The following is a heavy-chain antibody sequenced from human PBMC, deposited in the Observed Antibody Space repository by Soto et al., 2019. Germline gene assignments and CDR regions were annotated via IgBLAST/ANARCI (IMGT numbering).Heavy chain of an antibody. Sequence: PGGSLRLSCAASGFTFGNYWMSWVRQAPGKGLEWVANINPGGREKNYVDSVKGRFSISRDDAEKSHHLQMNSLRAEDTAVYYCAKYGAGSYGAYAFDIWGHGTMVTVSS. D-gene: IGHD3-10*01. CDR3: AKYGAGSYGAYAFDI. CDR2: INPGGREK. V-gene: IGHV3-7*01. J-gene: IGHJ3*02. CDR1: GFTFGNYW.